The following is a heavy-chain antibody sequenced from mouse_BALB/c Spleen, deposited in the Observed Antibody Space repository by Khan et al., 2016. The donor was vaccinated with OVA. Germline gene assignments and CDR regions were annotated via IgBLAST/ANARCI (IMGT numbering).Heavy chain of an antibody. CDR2: ISPGSGDT. CDR3: ARRNYFGYTFAY. Sequence: QVQLQQSGAELARPGASVKLSCKASGYTFTDYYINWVKQRTGQGLEWIGEISPGSGDTYYHERFKGKATLTADKSSSTAYMQLSSLTSDASAVYFCARRNYFGYTFAYWGQGTLVTVSA. D-gene: IGHD1-2*01. V-gene: IGHV1-77*01. CDR1: GYTFTDYY. J-gene: IGHJ3*01.